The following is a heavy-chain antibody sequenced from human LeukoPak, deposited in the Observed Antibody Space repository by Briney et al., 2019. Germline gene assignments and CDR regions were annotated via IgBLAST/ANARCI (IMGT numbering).Heavy chain of an antibody. Sequence: PGGSLRLSCAASGFTFSDYYMDWVRQSPGKGLEGIGRSRNKANSYATEYVPSVKGRFTISRDAAKNSLYLEINSLRTEDTAVYYCARDDGGSYDCWGQGTLVIVSS. V-gene: IGHV3-72*01. CDR2: SRNKANSYAT. J-gene: IGHJ4*02. D-gene: IGHD3-16*01. CDR1: GFTFSDYY. CDR3: ARDDGGSYDC.